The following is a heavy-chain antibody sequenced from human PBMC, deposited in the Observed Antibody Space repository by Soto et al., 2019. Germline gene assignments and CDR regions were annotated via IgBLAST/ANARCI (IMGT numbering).Heavy chain of an antibody. CDR3: ARGCGGYSYETFGY. CDR1: GFTFSSYG. J-gene: IGHJ4*02. Sequence: QVQLVESGGGVVQPGRSLRLSCAASGFTFSSYGMHWVRQAPGKGLEWVAVISYDGSNKYYADSVKGRFTISRDNSKNTLYLQMNSLRAEDTAVYYCARGCGGYSYETFGYWGQGTLVTVSS. CDR2: ISYDGSNK. V-gene: IGHV3-30*03. D-gene: IGHD5-18*01.